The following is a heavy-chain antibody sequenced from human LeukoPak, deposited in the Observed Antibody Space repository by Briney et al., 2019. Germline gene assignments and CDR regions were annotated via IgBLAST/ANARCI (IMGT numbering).Heavy chain of an antibody. CDR1: GYSFTSYW. V-gene: IGHV5-51*01. Sequence: GESLKISCKGSGYSFTSYWIGWVRPMPGKGLEWMGIIYPGDSDTRYSPSFQGQVTISADKSISTAYLQWSSLKASDTAMYYCARHRGYDSSGHPGDYWGQGTLVTVSS. J-gene: IGHJ4*02. CDR3: ARHRGYDSSGHPGDY. CDR2: IYPGDSDT. D-gene: IGHD3-22*01.